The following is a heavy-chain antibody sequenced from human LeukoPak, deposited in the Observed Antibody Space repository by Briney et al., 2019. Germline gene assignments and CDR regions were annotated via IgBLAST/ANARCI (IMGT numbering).Heavy chain of an antibody. J-gene: IGHJ5*02. V-gene: IGHV3-11*06. Sequence: GGSLRLSCAASGFTFSDVYMSWIRQAPGKGLEWVSYISSSGSSTKYADSVKGRFTISRDNSKNTLYLQMNSLRAEDTAVYYCARDGRITMVRGVIVGWFDPWGQGTLVTVSS. CDR1: GFTFSDVY. CDR2: ISSSGSST. D-gene: IGHD3-10*01. CDR3: ARDGRITMVRGVIVGWFDP.